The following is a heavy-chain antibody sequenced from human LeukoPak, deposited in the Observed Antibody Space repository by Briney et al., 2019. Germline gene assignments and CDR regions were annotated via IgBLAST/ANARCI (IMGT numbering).Heavy chain of an antibody. Sequence: GGSLRLSCAASRFTFSSYWMHWVRQAPGKRLVWDSRINSDGSTTSYADSVKGRFTTSRDNAKNTLYLQMNSLRAEDTAVYYCARVSVGAYYFDYWGPGTLVTVSS. V-gene: IGHV3-74*01. J-gene: IGHJ4*02. CDR3: ARVSVGAYYFDY. CDR2: INSDGSTT. CDR1: RFTFSSYW. D-gene: IGHD1-26*01.